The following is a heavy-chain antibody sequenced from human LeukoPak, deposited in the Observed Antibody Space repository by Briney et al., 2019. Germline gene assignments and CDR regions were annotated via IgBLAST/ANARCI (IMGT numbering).Heavy chain of an antibody. J-gene: IGHJ4*02. CDR2: IYYSGST. D-gene: IGHD2-21*01. CDR1: GGSISSSSYY. V-gene: IGHV4-39*07. Sequence: SETLSLTCTVSGGSISSSSYYWGWIRQPPEKGLEWIGSIYYSGSTYYNPSLKSRVTISVDTSKNQFSLKLSSVTAADTAVYYCARVNYSWYFGYWGQGTLVTVSS. CDR3: ARVNYSWYFGY.